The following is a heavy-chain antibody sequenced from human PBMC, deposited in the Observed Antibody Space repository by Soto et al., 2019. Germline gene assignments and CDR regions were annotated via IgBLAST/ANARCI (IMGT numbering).Heavy chain of an antibody. J-gene: IGHJ4*02. V-gene: IGHV4-34*01. D-gene: IGHD3-3*01. Sequence: SETLCLTCAVDGGYFRGYYCRWIRQTPGKGLEWIGEINHSGSTNYNPSLKSRVTISVDTSKNQFSLKLSSVTAADTAVYYCARGQAERYYDFWSGYYAPYYFAYWGQGTLVTVSS. CDR2: INHSGST. CDR3: ARGQAERYYDFWSGYYAPYYFAY. CDR1: GGYFRGYY.